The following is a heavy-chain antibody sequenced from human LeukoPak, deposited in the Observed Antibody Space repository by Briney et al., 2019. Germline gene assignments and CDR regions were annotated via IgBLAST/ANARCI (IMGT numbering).Heavy chain of an antibody. CDR3: SKVGQLVFDY. J-gene: IGHJ4*02. Sequence: GASVKGSCKTSGYTFTNDYMHWVRQAPGQGLEWMGVINPGDGTTKYARKFQGRVTMTRDTSTSTLYMELSSLRSEDTAMYYCSKVGQLVFDYWGQGTLVTVSS. CDR2: INPGDGTT. D-gene: IGHD6-6*01. V-gene: IGHV1-46*03. CDR1: GYTFTNDY.